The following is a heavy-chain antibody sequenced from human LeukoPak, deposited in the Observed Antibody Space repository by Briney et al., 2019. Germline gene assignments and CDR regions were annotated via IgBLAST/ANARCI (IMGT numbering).Heavy chain of an antibody. CDR3: ARVAGSIDY. D-gene: IGHD6-19*01. CDR1: GYTFTSYD. J-gene: IGHJ4*02. V-gene: IGHV1-8*03. Sequence: ASVKVSCKASGYTFTSYDINWVRQATGQGLEWMGWTNPNSGYTGYAQKFQGRVTITRNTSIRTVYMELSSLRSGDTAVYYCARVAGSIDYWGQGTLVTVSS. CDR2: TNPNSGYT.